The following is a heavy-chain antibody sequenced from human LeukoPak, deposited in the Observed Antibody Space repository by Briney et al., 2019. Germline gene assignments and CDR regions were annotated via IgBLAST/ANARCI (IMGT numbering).Heavy chain of an antibody. J-gene: IGHJ5*02. Sequence: ASVKVSCKASGYTFTGYYMHWVRQAPGEGLEWMGWVNPNSGNTHYAQKFQDRVTMTRDTSISTASMELNSLRSDDTAVYYCAREGAAAEDVNWFDPWGQGTLVTVSS. CDR3: AREGAAAEDVNWFDP. V-gene: IGHV1-2*02. CDR2: VNPNSGNT. D-gene: IGHD6-25*01. CDR1: GYTFTGYY.